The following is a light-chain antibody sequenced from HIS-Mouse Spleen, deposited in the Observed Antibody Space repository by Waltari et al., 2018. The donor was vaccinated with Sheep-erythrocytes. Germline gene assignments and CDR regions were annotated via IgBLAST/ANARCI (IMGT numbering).Light chain of an antibody. CDR3: QAWDSSTAV. J-gene: IGLJ2*01. Sequence: YELTQPPSVSVSPGQTASIPCSGDQLGDKYACWYQQKPGQSPVLVIYQDSKRPSGIPERFSGSNSGNTATLTISGTQAMDEADYYCQAWDSSTAVFGGGTKLTVL. CDR1: QLGDKY. CDR2: QDS. V-gene: IGLV3-1*01.